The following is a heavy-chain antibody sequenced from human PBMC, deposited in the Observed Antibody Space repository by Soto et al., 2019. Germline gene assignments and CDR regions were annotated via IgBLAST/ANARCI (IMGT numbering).Heavy chain of an antibody. CDR1: GGTFSSYA. V-gene: IGHV1-69*13. D-gene: IGHD2-15*01. CDR2: IIPIFGTA. Sequence: SVKVSCKASGGTFSSYAISWVRQAPGQGLEWMGGIIPIFGTANYAQKFQGRVTITADESTSTAYMELSSLRSEDTAVYYCAREGVAATHYYYYYYGMDVWGQGTTVTVSS. CDR3: AREGVAATHYYYYYYGMDV. J-gene: IGHJ6*02.